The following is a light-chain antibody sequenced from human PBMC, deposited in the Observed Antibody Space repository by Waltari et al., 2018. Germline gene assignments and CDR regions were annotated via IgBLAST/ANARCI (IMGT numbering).Light chain of an antibody. CDR1: QDISNY. V-gene: IGKV1-33*01. CDR3: QQYLSAPFT. J-gene: IGKJ5*01. CDR2: EAS. Sequence: DIQMTQSPSSLSASVGDRVTITCQASQDISNYLNWYQQKPGKAPKLLIYEASNLETGVPSRFSGSGSGTDFTFTISSLQPEDVAVYYCQQYLSAPFTFGQGTRLEIK.